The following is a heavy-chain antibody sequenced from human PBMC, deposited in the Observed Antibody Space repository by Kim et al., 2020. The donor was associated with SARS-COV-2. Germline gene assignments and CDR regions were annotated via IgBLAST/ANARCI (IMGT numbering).Heavy chain of an antibody. CDR1: GFTFSGDW. J-gene: IGHJ4*02. V-gene: IGHV3-7*03. CDR2: IKSDGNER. Sequence: GSLRLSCAASGFTFSGDWMSWVRQAPGKGPEWVASIKSDGNERYYVDSVKGRFTISRDNAKKSLYLDMNSLRVEDTALYYCARAGNWGQGTLVTVSS. CDR3: ARAGN.